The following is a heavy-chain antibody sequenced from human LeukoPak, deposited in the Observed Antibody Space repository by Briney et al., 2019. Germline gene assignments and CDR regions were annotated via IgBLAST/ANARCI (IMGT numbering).Heavy chain of an antibody. CDR3: ARGDCSGGSCYSGY. J-gene: IGHJ4*02. Sequence: GGSLRLSCAASGFTFSSYSMNWVRQAPGKGLEWVSYISSSSGTIYYADSVRGRFTISRDDSQNSLYLQMNSLKTEDTAVYYCARGDCSGGSCYSGYWGQGTLVTVSS. V-gene: IGHV3-48*01. CDR1: GFTFSSYS. CDR2: ISSSSGTI. D-gene: IGHD2-15*01.